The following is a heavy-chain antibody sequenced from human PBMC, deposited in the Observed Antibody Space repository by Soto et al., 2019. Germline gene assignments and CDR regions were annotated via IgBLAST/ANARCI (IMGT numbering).Heavy chain of an antibody. Sequence: QAQLEQSGGEVKKHGSSVTVSCKASRVAFSTFIVPWVRQAPGLGLEWVGGIIPIFGTANYAQKCQGRVTIIEYESTRTSYMEVNNLRSEATAVYYCAKVRYSSPMGSYSGMDVWAQGTTVTVAS. V-gene: IGHV1-69*01. D-gene: IGHD6-19*01. CDR3: AKVRYSSPMGSYSGMDV. J-gene: IGHJ6*02. CDR2: IIPIFGTA. CDR1: RVAFSTFI.